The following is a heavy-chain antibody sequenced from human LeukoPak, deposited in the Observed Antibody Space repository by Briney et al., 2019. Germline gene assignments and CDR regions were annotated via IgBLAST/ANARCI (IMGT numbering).Heavy chain of an antibody. D-gene: IGHD2-2*02. CDR2: IIPILGIA. CDR1: GGTFSSYT. V-gene: IGHV1-69*02. Sequence: ASLKVSCKASGGTFSSYTISWVRQAPGQGLEWMGRIIPILGIANYAQKFQGRVTITADKSTSTAYMELSSLRSEDTAVYYCAAEGDIVVVPAAISRYNWFDPWGQGTLVTVSS. J-gene: IGHJ5*02. CDR3: AAEGDIVVVPAAISRYNWFDP.